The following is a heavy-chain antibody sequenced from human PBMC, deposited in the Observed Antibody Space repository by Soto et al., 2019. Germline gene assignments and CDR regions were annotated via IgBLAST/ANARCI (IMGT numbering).Heavy chain of an antibody. J-gene: IGHJ6*04. CDR1: GFTVSSKY. V-gene: IGHV3-66*01. Sequence: EVQLVESGGALVQPGGSLRLSCAASGFTVSSKYMSWVRQAPGKGLEWVSLIQSGGTTYYADSVKGRFTISRDTSENTLHLQIDSMRAEDTAVYYWARDDVLCDGGRCSGVPLDVWGKGTTFTVSS. CDR3: ARDDVLCDGGRCSGVPLDV. D-gene: IGHD2-15*01. CDR2: IQSGGTT.